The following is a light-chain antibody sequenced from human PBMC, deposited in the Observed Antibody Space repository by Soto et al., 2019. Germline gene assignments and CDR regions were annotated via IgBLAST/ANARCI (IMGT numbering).Light chain of an antibody. Sequence: QSVLTRPPSASGTPGQSVPISCSGSSSNVGSNTVNWYQQLPGTAPKLLIYSNNQRPSGVPDRFSGSKSGTSASLAISGLQSEDGADYYCAAWDDSLNGYGFGTGTKVTVL. CDR2: SNN. CDR1: SSNVGSNT. J-gene: IGLJ1*01. V-gene: IGLV1-44*01. CDR3: AAWDDSLNGYG.